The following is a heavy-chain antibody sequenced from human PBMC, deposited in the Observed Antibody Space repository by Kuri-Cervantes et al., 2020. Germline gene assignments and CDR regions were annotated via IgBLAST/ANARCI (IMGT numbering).Heavy chain of an antibody. D-gene: IGHD6-6*01. CDR1: GFTFSSYA. J-gene: IGHJ4*02. CDR2: ISGSGGST. CDR3: ARGLVGPRMED. Sequence: GGSLRLSCAASGFTFSSYAMSWVRQAPGKGLEWVSAISGSGGSTYYADSVKGRFTISRDNSKNTLYLQMNSLRAEDMAVYYCARGLVGPRMEDWGQGSLVTVSS. V-gene: IGHV3-23*01.